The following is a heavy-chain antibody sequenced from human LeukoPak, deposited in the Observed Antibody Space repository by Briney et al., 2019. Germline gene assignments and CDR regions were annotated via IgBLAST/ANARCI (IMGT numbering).Heavy chain of an antibody. Sequence: SQTLSLTCTVSGGSISSGDYYWSWIRQPPGKGLEWIGYICYSGSTYYNPSLKSRVTISVDTSKNQFSLKLSSVTAADTAVYYCARIPAVVVAVDGMDVWGQGTTVTVSS. CDR2: ICYSGST. CDR3: ARIPAVVVAVDGMDV. CDR1: GGSISSGDYY. D-gene: IGHD2-15*01. J-gene: IGHJ6*02. V-gene: IGHV4-30-4*01.